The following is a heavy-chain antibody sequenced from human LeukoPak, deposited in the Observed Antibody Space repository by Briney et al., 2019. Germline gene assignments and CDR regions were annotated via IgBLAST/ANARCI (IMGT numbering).Heavy chain of an antibody. CDR2: IKQDGSEK. V-gene: IGHV3-7*03. J-gene: IGHJ5*02. CDR1: RFTFSSYA. Sequence: PGGSLRLSCAASRFTFSSYAMNWVRQAPGKGLEWVANIKQDGSEKYYVDSVKGRFTISRDNAKNSLYLQMNSLRAEDTAVYYCMRAMEAWGQGTLVTVSS. D-gene: IGHD1-1*01. CDR3: MRAMEA.